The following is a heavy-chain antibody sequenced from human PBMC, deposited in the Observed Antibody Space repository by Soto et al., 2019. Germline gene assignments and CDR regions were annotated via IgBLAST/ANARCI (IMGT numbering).Heavy chain of an antibody. J-gene: IGHJ5*02. D-gene: IGHD2-15*01. CDR3: ARQLSGFDP. Sequence: SETLSLTCTVSGGSISSSSYYWGWIRQPPGKGLEWIGSIYYSGNAYYNPSLKSRVTISVDTSKSQFSLNLSSVTAADTAVYYCARQLSGFDPWGQGTLVTVS. CDR1: GGSISSSSYY. CDR2: IYYSGNA. V-gene: IGHV4-39*01.